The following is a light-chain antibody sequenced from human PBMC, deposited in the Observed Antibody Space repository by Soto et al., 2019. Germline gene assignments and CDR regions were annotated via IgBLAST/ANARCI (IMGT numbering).Light chain of an antibody. CDR1: SSDVGSYNL. J-gene: IGLJ3*02. Sequence: QSALTQPASVSGSPGQSITISCTGTSSDVGSYNLVSWYQQHPGKAPKLMIYGVSKRPSGVSNRFSGSKSGNTASLTISGLQAEDEADYYCCSYAGSSTFGVFGGGTKLTVL. CDR2: GVS. V-gene: IGLV2-23*02. CDR3: CSYAGSSTFGV.